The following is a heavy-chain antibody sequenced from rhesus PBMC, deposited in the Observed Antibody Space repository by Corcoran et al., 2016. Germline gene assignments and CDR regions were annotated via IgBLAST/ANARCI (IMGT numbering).Heavy chain of an antibody. Sequence: EVQLVQSGAEVKKPGATGKLSCKASGYTVTDHYRTWERQGPGPGLEWVGGIDPEDGEADSAQKFQDCVTITVDMSTDTAYMELSSLRSEDTAVYHCARGGAETTGAFDFWGQGLRVTVSS. CDR1: GYTVTDHY. J-gene: IGHJ3*01. V-gene: IGHV1-111*02. CDR2: IDPEDGEA. D-gene: IGHD1-14*01. CDR3: ARGGAETTGAFDF.